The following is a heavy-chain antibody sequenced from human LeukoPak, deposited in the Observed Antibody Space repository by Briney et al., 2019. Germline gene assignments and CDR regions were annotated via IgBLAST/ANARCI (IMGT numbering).Heavy chain of an antibody. Sequence: MPSETLSLTCTVSGGSISSSSFYWSWIRQPPGKGLEWIGYIYYSGSTNYNPSLKSRVTISVDTSKNQFSLKLSSVTAADTAVYYCARAVLRYFDWLSLPYYVDYWGQGTLVTVSS. J-gene: IGHJ4*02. CDR2: IYYSGST. CDR3: ARAVLRYFDWLSLPYYVDY. CDR1: GGSISSSSFY. V-gene: IGHV4-61*05. D-gene: IGHD3-9*01.